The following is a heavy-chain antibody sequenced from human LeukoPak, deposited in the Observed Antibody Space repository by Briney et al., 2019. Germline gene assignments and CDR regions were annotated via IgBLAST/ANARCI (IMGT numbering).Heavy chain of an antibody. CDR1: GGSISSGGYY. CDR2: IYYTGST. J-gene: IGHJ5*02. Sequence: SETLSLTCTVSGGSISSGGYYWSWIRQHPGRGLEWIGYIYYTGSTYYNPSLKSRVIISVDTSKNQFSLKLNSVTAADTAVYYCARYCSSTSCRWFDPWGQGTLVTVSS. V-gene: IGHV4-31*03. CDR3: ARYCSSTSCRWFDP. D-gene: IGHD2-2*01.